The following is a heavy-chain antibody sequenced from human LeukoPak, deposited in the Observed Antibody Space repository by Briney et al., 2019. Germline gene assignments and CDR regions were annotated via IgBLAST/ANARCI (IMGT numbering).Heavy chain of an antibody. D-gene: IGHD3-3*01. CDR2: IKEDGGEK. V-gene: IGHV3-7*03. J-gene: IGHJ3*02. CDR3: AKLALRFLEWLLFPHDAFDI. Sequence: TGGSLRLSCAASGFTFSSYWITWVRQAPGKGLAWVANIKEDGGEKYYVDSVKGRFTISRDNAKNSVSLQMNSLRAEDTAVYYCAKLALRFLEWLLFPHDAFDIWGQGTMVTVSS. CDR1: GFTFSSYW.